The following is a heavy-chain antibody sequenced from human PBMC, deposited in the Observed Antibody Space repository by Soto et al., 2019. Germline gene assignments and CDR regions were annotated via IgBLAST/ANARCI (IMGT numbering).Heavy chain of an antibody. Sequence: QVQLQQWGAGLLKPSETLSLTCAVYGGSFSGYYWSWIRQPPGKGLEWIGEINHSGSTNYNPSLNTRVTISVDTSKTQFSLKLSSVTAADTAVYYCARGWAPIAAAANCFDPWGQGTLVTVSS. CDR1: GGSFSGYY. D-gene: IGHD6-13*01. J-gene: IGHJ5*02. V-gene: IGHV4-34*01. CDR3: ARGWAPIAAAANCFDP. CDR2: INHSGST.